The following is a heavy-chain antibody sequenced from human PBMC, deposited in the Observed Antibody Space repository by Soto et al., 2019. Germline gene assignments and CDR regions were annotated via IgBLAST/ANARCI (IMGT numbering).Heavy chain of an antibody. Sequence: QVQLVQSGAEVKKPGASVKVSCKASGYTFTSYGISWVRQAPGQGLERMGWISAYNGNTNYAQKLQGRVTMTTDTSTSTAYMELRSLRSDDTAVYYCARDFGVLLERDLIGQYFSAGSIPDYWGQGTLVTVSS. J-gene: IGHJ4*02. D-gene: IGHD3-3*01. CDR1: GYTFTSYG. V-gene: IGHV1-18*01. CDR3: ARDFGVLLERDLIGQYFSAGSIPDY. CDR2: ISAYNGNT.